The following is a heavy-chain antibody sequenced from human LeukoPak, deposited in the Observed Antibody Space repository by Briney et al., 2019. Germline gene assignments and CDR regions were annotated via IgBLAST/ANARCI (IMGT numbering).Heavy chain of an antibody. CDR3: GRGGTGAAALDF. V-gene: IGHV4-34*01. J-gene: IGHJ4*02. D-gene: IGHD2-2*01. Sequence: SETLSLTCAVYGGSFSGHYWTYIRQPPGKGLEWIGESTHSGITSYNPSLKSRVTISVDTSKNLFSVKLASVTAADTAVYYCGRGGTGAAALDFWGPGTLVTVSS. CDR1: GGSFSGHY. CDR2: STHSGIT.